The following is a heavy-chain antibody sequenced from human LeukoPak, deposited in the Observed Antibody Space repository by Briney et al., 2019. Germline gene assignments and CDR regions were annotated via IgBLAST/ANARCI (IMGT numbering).Heavy chain of an antibody. Sequence: PSETLSLTCTVSGGSISSYYWSWIRQPPGKGLEWIGYIFYSGSTNHNTSLKSRVTISVDTSKNQFSLKLSSVTAADTAVYYSARALTTAGTEGRFDYWGQGALVTVSS. D-gene: IGHD6-13*01. CDR3: ARALTTAGTEGRFDY. CDR2: IFYSGST. CDR1: GGSISSYY. J-gene: IGHJ4*02. V-gene: IGHV4-59*08.